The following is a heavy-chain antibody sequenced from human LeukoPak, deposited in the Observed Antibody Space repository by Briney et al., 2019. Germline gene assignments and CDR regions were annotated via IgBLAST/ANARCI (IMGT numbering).Heavy chain of an antibody. Sequence: PGGSLRLSCVASGFTFNTYGMHWVRQAPGKGLEWVAVISSDESNKYYVAVVKGRFTISRDNSKNTLYLQMNSLRAEDTAMYYCAKAAVPRYYFYYMDVWGKGTTVTVSS. CDR1: GFTFNTYG. CDR3: AKAAVPRYYFYYMDV. CDR2: ISSDESNK. D-gene: IGHD4-17*01. V-gene: IGHV3-30*18. J-gene: IGHJ6*03.